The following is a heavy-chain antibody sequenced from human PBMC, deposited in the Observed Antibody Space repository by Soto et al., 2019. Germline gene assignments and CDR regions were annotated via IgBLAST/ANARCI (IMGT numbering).Heavy chain of an antibody. Sequence: GGSLRLSCAASEFTFSSYAMSWVRQAPGKGLDLVSAISGSGISTYYADSVKGRFTISRDNSKKTLYLQMNSLRAEDTAVYYCAKDLGYSYGYGPVDYWGQGTLVTVSS. CDR3: AKDLGYSYGYGPVDY. J-gene: IGHJ4*02. D-gene: IGHD5-18*01. CDR2: ISGSGIST. CDR1: EFTFSSYA. V-gene: IGHV3-23*01.